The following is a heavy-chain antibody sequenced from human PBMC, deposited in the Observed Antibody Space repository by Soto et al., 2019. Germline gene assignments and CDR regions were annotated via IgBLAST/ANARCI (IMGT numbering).Heavy chain of an antibody. CDR2: ISNSGGST. D-gene: IGHD1-26*01. V-gene: IGHV3-23*01. CDR3: AKEDVGGYYYSGL. J-gene: IGHJ4*02. Sequence: EVPLLESGGGLVQPGGSLRISCAASGFTFSNYVMSWVRQAPGKGLEWVSSISNSGGSTYYADSVKGRFTISRDNSKNTLYLQMNGLRAEDTAVYYCAKEDVGGYYYSGLWGRGTLVTVSS. CDR1: GFTFSNYV.